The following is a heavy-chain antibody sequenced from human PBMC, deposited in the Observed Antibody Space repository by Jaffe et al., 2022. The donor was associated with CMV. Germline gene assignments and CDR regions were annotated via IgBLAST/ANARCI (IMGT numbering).Heavy chain of an antibody. J-gene: IGHJ4*02. Sequence: EVQLLESGGGLVQPGGSLRLSCAASGFTFSSYAMSWVRQAPGKGLEWVSAISGSGGSTYYADSVKGRFTISRDNSKNTLYLQMNSLRAEDTAVYYCAKDPVHDYGDYDASGPETDYWGQGTLVTVSS. V-gene: IGHV3-23*01. CDR3: AKDPVHDYGDYDASGPETDY. D-gene: IGHD4-17*01. CDR1: GFTFSSYA. CDR2: ISGSGGST.